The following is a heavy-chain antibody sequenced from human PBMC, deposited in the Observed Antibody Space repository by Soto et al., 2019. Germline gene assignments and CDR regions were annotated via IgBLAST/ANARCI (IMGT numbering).Heavy chain of an antibody. D-gene: IGHD5-18*01. CDR3: ARTPWDGYTGYYVDY. J-gene: IGHJ4*02. V-gene: IGHV4-4*02. CDR2: IYHSGST. CDR1: GGSISSSNW. Sequence: QVQLQESGTGLVKPSGTLSLTCAVSGGSISSSNWWSWVRQPQGKGLEWIGEIYHSGSTNYKPSLKSRVTISVDKSKNQFALKLSSVTAAHTAVYSWARTPWDGYTGYYVDYWGQGTLVSVSS.